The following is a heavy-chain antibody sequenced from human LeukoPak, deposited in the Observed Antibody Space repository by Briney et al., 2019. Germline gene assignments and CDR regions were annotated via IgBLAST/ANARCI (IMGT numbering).Heavy chain of an antibody. V-gene: IGHV3-30*18. CDR3: AKGAYSSSSGFDY. J-gene: IGHJ4*02. Sequence: GGSLRLSCAASRFTFNNYYMNWVRQAPGKGLEWVAVISYDGSNKYYADSVKGRFTISRDNSKNTLYLQMNSLRAEDTAVYYCAKGAYSSSSGFDYWGQGTLVTVSS. CDR2: ISYDGSNK. CDR1: RFTFNNYY. D-gene: IGHD6-6*01.